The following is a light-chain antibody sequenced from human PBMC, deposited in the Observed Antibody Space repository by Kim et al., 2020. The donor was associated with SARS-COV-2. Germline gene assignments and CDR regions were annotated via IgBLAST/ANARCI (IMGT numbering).Light chain of an antibody. Sequence: SSELTQDPAVSVALGQTVKITCQGDSLRNSYASWYQQKPGQAPQLVVYEKNSRPAGISDRFSGSSSGNTASLTITGAQAEDEADYHCHSRVSFAKEYVFGPGTKVTVL. CDR2: EKN. CDR3: HSRVSFAKEYV. CDR1: SLRNSY. V-gene: IGLV3-19*01. J-gene: IGLJ1*01.